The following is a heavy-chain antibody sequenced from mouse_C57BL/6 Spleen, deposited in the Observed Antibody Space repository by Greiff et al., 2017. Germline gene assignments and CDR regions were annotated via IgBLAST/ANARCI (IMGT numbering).Heavy chain of an antibody. CDR2: ISDGGSYT. V-gene: IGHV5-4*01. CDR3: AREGGSSYGYAMDY. Sequence: DVKLQESGGGLVQPGGSLKLSCAASGFTFSSYAMSWVRQTPEKRLEWVATISDGGSYTYYPDNVTGRFPISRANAKNNLYLQMSHLKSEDTAMYYCAREGGSSYGYAMDYWGQGTSVTVSS. D-gene: IGHD1-1*01. J-gene: IGHJ4*01. CDR1: GFTFSSYA.